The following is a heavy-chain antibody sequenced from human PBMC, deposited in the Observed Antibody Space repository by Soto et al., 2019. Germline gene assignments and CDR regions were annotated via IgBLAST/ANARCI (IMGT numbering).Heavy chain of an antibody. CDR3: GIVRPSGYVLS. CDR2: VYFSGNT. CDR1: GGSLSSYY. D-gene: IGHD6-25*01. J-gene: IGHJ5*02. V-gene: IGHV4-59*01. Sequence: QVQLQESGPGLVKPSETLSLTCTVSGGSLSSYYWTWIRQSPGKGLEWIGYVYFSGNTNYNPSLKSRVTISIDTSKNQFSLRLASVTAADTAFYYCGIVRPSGYVLSWGQGTLVTVSS.